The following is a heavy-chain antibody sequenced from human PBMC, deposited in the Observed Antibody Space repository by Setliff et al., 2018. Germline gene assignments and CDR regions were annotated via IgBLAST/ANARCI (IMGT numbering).Heavy chain of an antibody. D-gene: IGHD7-27*01. J-gene: IGHJ4*02. CDR2: IGGRGIST. V-gene: IGHV3-23*01. CDR3: VRDLHWGFDY. Sequence: GGSLRLSCAASGFTFGDFAMTWVRQAPGKGLEWVSGIGGRGISTYYADSVKGRFIISRDHSENTLFLQMNSLRAEDTAVYYCVRDLHWGFDYWGLGTLVTVSS. CDR1: GFTFGDFA.